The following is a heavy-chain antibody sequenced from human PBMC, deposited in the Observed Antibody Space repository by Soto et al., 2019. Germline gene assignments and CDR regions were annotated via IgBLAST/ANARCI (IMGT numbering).Heavy chain of an antibody. J-gene: IGHJ6*02. V-gene: IGHV1-69*01. Sequence: QVQLVQSGAEVKKPGSSVKVSCKASGGTFSSYAISCVRQAPGQGLEWMGGFIPMFNRPHSARKFQGRVTITADESTSTAYMDLSSLRSEDTVVYYCARGQFHHVSNYYYALDVWGQGTTVTVSS. CDR2: FIPMFNRP. CDR1: GGTFSSYA. CDR3: ARGQFHHVSNYYYALDV.